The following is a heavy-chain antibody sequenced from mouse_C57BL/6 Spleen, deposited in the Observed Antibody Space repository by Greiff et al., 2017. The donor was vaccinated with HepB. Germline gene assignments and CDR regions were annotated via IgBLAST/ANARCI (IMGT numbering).Heavy chain of an antibody. V-gene: IGHV7-3*01. CDR1: GFTFTDYY. CDR2: IRNKANGYTT. D-gene: IGHD4-1*01. J-gene: IGHJ4*01. CDR3: ARYAGTGFDYAMDY. Sequence: EVQRVESGGGLVQPGGSLSLSCAASGFTFTDYYMSWVRQPPGKALEWLGFIRNKANGYTTEYSVSVKGRFTISRDKSQSILNLQMTATRAEDSANYACARYAGTGFDYAMDYWGQGTSVTVSS.